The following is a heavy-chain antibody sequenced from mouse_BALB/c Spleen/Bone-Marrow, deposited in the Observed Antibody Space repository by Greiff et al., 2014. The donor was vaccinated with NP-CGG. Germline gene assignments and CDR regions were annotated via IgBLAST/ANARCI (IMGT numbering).Heavy chain of an antibody. CDR2: IYPGSGNT. J-gene: IGHJ3*01. CDR3: ARSRGYAWFAY. D-gene: IGHD2-2*01. CDR1: GYTFTDYY. V-gene: IGHV1-77*01. Sequence: QVQLQQSGAELARPGASVKLSCKASGYTFTDYYINWVKQRTGQGLEWIGEIYPGSGNTYYNEKFKGKATLTADKSPSTAYMQLSSLTSEDSAVYFCARSRGYAWFAYWGQGTLVTVSA.